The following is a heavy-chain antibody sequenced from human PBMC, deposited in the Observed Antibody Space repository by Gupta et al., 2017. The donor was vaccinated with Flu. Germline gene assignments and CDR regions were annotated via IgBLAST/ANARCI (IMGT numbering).Heavy chain of an antibody. Sequence: NWVRQAPWKGLEWVSSISLSSDYIYYSDSVRGRFTISRDNGKDSLYLQMNSLRAEDTAVYYCARLSLLGGGAFDIWGQGTMVTVSS. CDR2: ISLSSDYI. V-gene: IGHV3-21*01. CDR3: ARLSLLGGGAFDI. D-gene: IGHD1-26*01. J-gene: IGHJ3*02.